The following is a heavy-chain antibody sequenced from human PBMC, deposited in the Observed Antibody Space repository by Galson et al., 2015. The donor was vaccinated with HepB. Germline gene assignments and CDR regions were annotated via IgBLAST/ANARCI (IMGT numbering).Heavy chain of an antibody. D-gene: IGHD1-26*01. Sequence: SLRLSCAASGFTFSSYAMSWVRQAPGKGLEWVSAIRGSGGSTYYADSVKGRFTISRGNSKNTLYLQMNSLRAEDTAVYYCAKIKWELLPSDAFDIWGQGTMVTVSS. CDR3: AKIKWELLPSDAFDI. CDR2: IRGSGGST. V-gene: IGHV3-23*01. J-gene: IGHJ3*02. CDR1: GFTFSSYA.